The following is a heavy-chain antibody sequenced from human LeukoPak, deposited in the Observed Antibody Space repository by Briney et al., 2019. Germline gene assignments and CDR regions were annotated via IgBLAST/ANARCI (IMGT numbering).Heavy chain of an antibody. Sequence: SETLSLTCTVSGGSVSSSSYYWGWIRQPPGKGLEWIGSIYYDGSTYYNPSLMSRVTISIDTSKKHFSLKMTSVTAADTAVYYCAKVDNWKYGHHDYWGQGTLVTVSS. J-gene: IGHJ4*02. CDR1: GGSVSSSSYY. CDR3: AKVDNWKYGHHDY. CDR2: IYYDGST. D-gene: IGHD1-1*01. V-gene: IGHV4-39*07.